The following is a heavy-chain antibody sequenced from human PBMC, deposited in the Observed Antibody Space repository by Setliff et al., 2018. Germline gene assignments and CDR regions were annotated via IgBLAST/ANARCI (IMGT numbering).Heavy chain of an antibody. CDR1: GYTFTSYG. Sequence: ASVKVSCKASGYTFTSYGFSWVRQAPGQGLEWMGWISVYNGKTKYAQGFTGRFVFSLDTSVSTAYLQISSLKAEDTAVYYCAGGGGVDYGMDVWGQGTTVTVSS. D-gene: IGHD3-16*01. J-gene: IGHJ6*02. CDR3: AGGGGVDYGMDV. V-gene: IGHV7-4-1*02. CDR2: ISVYNGKT.